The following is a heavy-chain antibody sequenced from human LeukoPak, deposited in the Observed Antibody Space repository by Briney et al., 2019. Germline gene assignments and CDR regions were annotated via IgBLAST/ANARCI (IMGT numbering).Heavy chain of an antibody. Sequence: SETLSLTCTVSGASIRSYYWNWLRQPPGKRLEWIGYINYSGSTNSNPSLKSRATISMDTSKYHFSLKLSSVTAADTAVYFCARDTRSYDSSGHYFFDFWGQGTLVTVSS. CDR3: ARDTRSYDSSGHYFFDF. CDR1: GASIRSYY. J-gene: IGHJ4*02. CDR2: INYSGST. V-gene: IGHV4-59*01. D-gene: IGHD3-22*01.